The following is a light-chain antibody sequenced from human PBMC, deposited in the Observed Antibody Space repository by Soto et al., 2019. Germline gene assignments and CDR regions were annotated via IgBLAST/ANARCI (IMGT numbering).Light chain of an antibody. Sequence: QSVLTQPASVSGSPGQSITISCTGTSSDVGGYNYVSWYQQHPGKAPKLMIYEVSNRPSGVSNRFSGSKSGNTASLTISGLQDEDEADYYCSSYTSSSTTYVFGNGKKVTV. CDR2: EVS. J-gene: IGLJ1*01. CDR1: SSDVGGYNY. CDR3: SSYTSSSTTYV. V-gene: IGLV2-14*01.